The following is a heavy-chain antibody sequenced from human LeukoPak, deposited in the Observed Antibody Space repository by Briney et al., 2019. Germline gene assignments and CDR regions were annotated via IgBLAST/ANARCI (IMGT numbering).Heavy chain of an antibody. CDR3: ARGRIAAAGEGRGAIDY. J-gene: IGHJ4*02. D-gene: IGHD6-13*01. CDR1: GGSFSGYY. CDR2: INHSGST. Sequence: PSETLSLTCAVYGGSFSGYYWSWIRQPPGKGLEWIGEINHSGSTNYNPFLKSRVTISVDTSKNQFSLKLSSVTAADTAVYYCARGRIAAAGEGRGAIDYWGQGTLVTVSS. V-gene: IGHV4-34*01.